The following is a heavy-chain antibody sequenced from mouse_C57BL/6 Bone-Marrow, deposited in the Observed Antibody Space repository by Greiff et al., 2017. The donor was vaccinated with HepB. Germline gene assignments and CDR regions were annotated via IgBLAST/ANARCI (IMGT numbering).Heavy chain of an antibody. CDR3: ARDHYSNPYYYAMDY. CDR1: GYSITSGYY. V-gene: IGHV3-6*01. D-gene: IGHD2-5*01. J-gene: IGHJ4*01. CDR2: ISYDGSN. Sequence: DVKLQESGPGLVKPSQSLSLTCSVTGYSITSGYYWNWIRQFPGNKLEWMGYISYDGSNNYNPSLKNRISITRDTSKNQFFLKLNSVTTEDTATYYCARDHYSNPYYYAMDYWGQGTSVTVSS.